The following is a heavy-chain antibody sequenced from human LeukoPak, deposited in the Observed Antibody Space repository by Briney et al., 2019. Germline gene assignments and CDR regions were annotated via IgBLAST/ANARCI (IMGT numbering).Heavy chain of an antibody. Sequence: PSETLSLTCTVSGGSISNYYWSWIRQPPGKGLEWIGYIYYSGSTNYNPSLKSRVTISVDTSKNQFSLKLTSVTAADTAVYYCASTSLADYWGQGTLVTVAS. V-gene: IGHV4-59*01. CDR1: GGSISNYY. J-gene: IGHJ4*02. CDR3: ASTSLADY. CDR2: IYYSGST. D-gene: IGHD1-26*01.